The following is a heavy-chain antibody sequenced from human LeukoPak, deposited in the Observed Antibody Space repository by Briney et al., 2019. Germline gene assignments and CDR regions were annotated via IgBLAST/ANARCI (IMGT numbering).Heavy chain of an antibody. J-gene: IGHJ4*02. D-gene: IGHD3-16*01. CDR1: GFTFSSYG. V-gene: IGHV3-30*02. CDR2: IRYDGSNK. CDR3: ASSLDAYTDMGYFDY. Sequence: GGSLRLSCAASGFTFSSYGMHWVRQAPGKGLEWVAFIRYDGSNKYYADSVKGRFTISRDNSKNTLYLQMNSLRAEDTAVYYCASSLDAYTDMGYFDYWGQGTLVTVSS.